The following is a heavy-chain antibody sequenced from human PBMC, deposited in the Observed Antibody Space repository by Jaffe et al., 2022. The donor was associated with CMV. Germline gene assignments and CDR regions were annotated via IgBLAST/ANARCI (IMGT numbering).Heavy chain of an antibody. D-gene: IGHD1-1*01. V-gene: IGHV3-13*01. CDR1: GFTFSSYD. Sequence: EVQLVESGGGLVQPGGSLRLSCAASGFTFSSYDMHWVRQATGKGLEWVSAIGTAGDTYYPGSVKGRFTISRENAKNSLYLQMNSLRAGDTAVYYCARDMGTTGTTGGMDVWGQGTTVTVSS. J-gene: IGHJ6*02. CDR3: ARDMGTTGTTGGMDV. CDR2: IGTAGDT.